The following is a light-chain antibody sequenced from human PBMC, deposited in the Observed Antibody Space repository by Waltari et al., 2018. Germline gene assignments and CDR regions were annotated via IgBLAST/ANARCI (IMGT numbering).Light chain of an antibody. CDR1: QTISN. J-gene: IGKJ1*01. V-gene: IGKV1-5*03. Sequence: DAQMTQSPSSLFASVGDRVTITCRASQTISNFAWDQQKPGKAPKLLIYKASNLESGVPSRFSGSGSGTEFTLTISSLQPDDFATYHCQDYTGYWTFGQGTKVDI. CDR3: QDYTGYWT. CDR2: KAS.